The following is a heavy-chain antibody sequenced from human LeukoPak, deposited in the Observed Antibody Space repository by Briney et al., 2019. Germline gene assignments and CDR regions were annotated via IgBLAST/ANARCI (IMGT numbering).Heavy chain of an antibody. CDR3: ARDRREIKLWPREYYYYYMDV. CDR1: GFTFSGSA. Sequence: GGSMRLSCAASGFTFSGSALHWVRQASGKGLEWVGRIRSTANGYATAYATSVKGRFTISRDDSKNTAYLQMDSLKTEDTAVYYCARDRREIKLWPREYYYYYMDVWGKGTTVTISS. CDR2: IRSTANGYAT. V-gene: IGHV3-73*01. D-gene: IGHD5-18*01. J-gene: IGHJ6*03.